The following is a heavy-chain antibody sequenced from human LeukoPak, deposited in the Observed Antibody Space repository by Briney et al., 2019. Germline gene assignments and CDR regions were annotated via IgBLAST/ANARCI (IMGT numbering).Heavy chain of an antibody. D-gene: IGHD1-1*01. Sequence: PGGSLRLSCAASGFTFSSYAMHWVRQAPGKGLEWVAVISHDGSNKYYADSVKGRFTISRDNSKNTLYLQMNSLRAEDTAVYYCARETGTGAFDIWGQGTMVTVSS. CDR2: ISHDGSNK. CDR1: GFTFSSYA. J-gene: IGHJ3*02. CDR3: ARETGTGAFDI. V-gene: IGHV3-30-3*01.